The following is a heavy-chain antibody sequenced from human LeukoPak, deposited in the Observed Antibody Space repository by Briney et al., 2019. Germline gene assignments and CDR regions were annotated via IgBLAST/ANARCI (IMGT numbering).Heavy chain of an antibody. Sequence: GGSLRLSCAASGFTFSSYAMSWVRQAPGKGLEWVSAISGSGGSTYYADSVKGRFTISRDNGKSSVYLQMNRLRGEDTAVYYCARDFLGESGAAGCWGQGTLVTVSS. CDR2: ISGSGGST. CDR1: GFTFSSYA. CDR3: ARDFLGESGAAGC. D-gene: IGHD3-10*01. V-gene: IGHV3-23*01. J-gene: IGHJ4*02.